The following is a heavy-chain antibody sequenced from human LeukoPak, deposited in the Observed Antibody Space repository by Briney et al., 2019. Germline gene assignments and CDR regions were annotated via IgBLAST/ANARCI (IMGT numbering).Heavy chain of an antibody. D-gene: IGHD6-19*01. CDR2: IYNSGSKT. J-gene: IGHJ4*02. V-gene: IGHV3-23*05. CDR1: GFSFSTYS. CDR3: SKDVAADSGWDFDY. Sequence: GGSLRLSCTASGFSFSTYSMTWVRQGPGKGLEWVSSIYNSGSKTFYADSVKGRVTISRDNSKNTVYLQMNSLTAEDTAIYYCSKDVAADSGWDFDYWGQGTLVTVSS.